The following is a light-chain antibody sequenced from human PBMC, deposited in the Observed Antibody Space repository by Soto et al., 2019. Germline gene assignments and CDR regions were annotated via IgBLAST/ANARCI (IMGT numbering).Light chain of an antibody. CDR1: KSNIGAGFD. V-gene: IGLV1-40*01. Sequence: QSVLTQPPSVSGAPGQRITIPCTGSKSNIGAGFDVHWYRQLPGTAPKLLIYATTSRPSGVPDRLSASKSGTSAFLVINGRQAEDEADYYCQSYDNNGGGFGLFGGGTKLTVL. CDR3: QSYDNNGGGFGL. J-gene: IGLJ3*02. CDR2: ATT.